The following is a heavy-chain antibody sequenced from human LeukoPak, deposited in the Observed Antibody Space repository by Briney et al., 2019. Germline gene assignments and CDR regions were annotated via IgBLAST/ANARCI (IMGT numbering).Heavy chain of an antibody. CDR1: GGTFSSYE. D-gene: IGHD3-22*01. Sequence: SVKVSCKASGGTFSSYEICWVRQAPGQGLEWMGRIIPIFGTANYAQKFQGRVTITADKSTSTAYMELSSLRSEDTAVYYCAIPRGQYDSSGYYYHWGQGTLVTVSS. J-gene: IGHJ5*02. CDR3: AIPRGQYDSSGYYYH. V-gene: IGHV1-69*06. CDR2: IIPIFGTA.